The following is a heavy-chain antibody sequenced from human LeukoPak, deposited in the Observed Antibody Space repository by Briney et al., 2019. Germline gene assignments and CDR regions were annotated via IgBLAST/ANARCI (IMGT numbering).Heavy chain of an antibody. V-gene: IGHV3-30*04. CDR3: ASGGAGKGPFFDY. CDR1: GFTFSSYA. D-gene: IGHD3-16*01. J-gene: IGHJ4*01. Sequence: PGGSLRLSCAASGFTFSSYAMHWVRQAPGKGLEWVAVISYDGSNKYYADSVKGRFTISRDISKNPLYLQINSLRAEDTGVYYRASGGAGKGPFFDYWGDRELVTVSS. CDR2: ISYDGSNK.